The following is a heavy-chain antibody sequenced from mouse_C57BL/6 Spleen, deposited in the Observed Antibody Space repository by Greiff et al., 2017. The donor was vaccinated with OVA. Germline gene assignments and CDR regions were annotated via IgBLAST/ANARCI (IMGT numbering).Heavy chain of an antibody. CDR1: GYSITSGYY. Sequence: ESGPGLVKPSQSLSLTCSVTGYSITSGYYWNWIRQFPGNKLEWMGYISYDGSNNYNPSLKNRISITRDTSKNQFFLKLNSVTTEDTATYYCCLYGNYVYYAMDYWGQGTSVTVSS. CDR2: ISYDGSN. D-gene: IGHD2-1*01. V-gene: IGHV3-6*01. J-gene: IGHJ4*01. CDR3: CLYGNYVYYAMDY.